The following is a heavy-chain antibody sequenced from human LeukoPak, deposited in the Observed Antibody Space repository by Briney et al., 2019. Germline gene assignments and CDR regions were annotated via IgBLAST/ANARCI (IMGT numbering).Heavy chain of an antibody. CDR2: IYSGGST. V-gene: IGHV3-53*01. D-gene: IGHD4-11*01. Sequence: GGSLRLSCAASGFTVSSNYMSWVRQAPGKGLEWVSVIYSGGSTYYADSVKGRFTISRDNAKNSLYLQMNSLRAEDTAVYYCARDQDATVTTHWGQGTLVTVSS. CDR3: ARDQDATVTTH. CDR1: GFTVSSNY. J-gene: IGHJ4*02.